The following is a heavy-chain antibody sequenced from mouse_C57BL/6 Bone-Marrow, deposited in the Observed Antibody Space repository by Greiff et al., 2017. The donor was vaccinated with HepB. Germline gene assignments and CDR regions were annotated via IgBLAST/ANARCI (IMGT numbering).Heavy chain of an antibody. CDR3: ARFWWDRYFDV. CDR1: GYTFTDYY. Sequence: EVQLQQSGPELVKPGASVKISCKASGYTFTDYYMNWVKQSHGKSLEWIGDINPNNGGTSYNQKFKGKATLTVDKSSSTAYMELRSLTSEDSAVYYCARFWWDRYFDVWGTGTTVTVSS. D-gene: IGHD1-1*02. V-gene: IGHV1-26*01. J-gene: IGHJ1*03. CDR2: INPNNGGT.